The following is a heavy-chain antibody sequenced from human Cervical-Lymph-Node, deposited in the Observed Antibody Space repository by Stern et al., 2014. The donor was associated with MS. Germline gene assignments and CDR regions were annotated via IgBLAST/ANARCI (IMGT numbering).Heavy chain of an antibody. CDR3: AKDRELVVVTFDS. V-gene: IGHV3-23*04. Sequence: EVQLEESGGGLVQPGGSLRFSCAASGFTFSAYAMSWVRQAPGKGLECVSAISRSGGSTFYADSVQGRFTISRDNSKNTLYLQMNSLRAEDTAVYYCAKDRELVVVTFDSWGQGTLVTVSS. CDR2: ISRSGGST. CDR1: GFTFSAYA. D-gene: IGHD2-15*01. J-gene: IGHJ4*02.